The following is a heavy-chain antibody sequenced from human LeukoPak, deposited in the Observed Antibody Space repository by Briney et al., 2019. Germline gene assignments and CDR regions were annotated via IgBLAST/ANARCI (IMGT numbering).Heavy chain of an antibody. J-gene: IGHJ6*03. CDR1: GFTFSSYG. CDR3: ASLGDYSVNYYYYMDV. D-gene: IGHD4-11*01. V-gene: IGHV3-48*02. CDR2: ISSSGSTI. Sequence: GGSLRLSCAASGFTFSSYGMHWVRQAPGKGLEWVSYISSSGSTIYYADSVKGRFTISRDNAKNSLYLQMNSLRDEDTAVYYCASLGDYSVNYYYYMDVWGKGTTVTISS.